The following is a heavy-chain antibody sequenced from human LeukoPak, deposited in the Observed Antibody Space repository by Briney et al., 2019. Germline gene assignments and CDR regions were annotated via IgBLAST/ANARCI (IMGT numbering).Heavy chain of an antibody. D-gene: IGHD6-13*01. CDR3: AREERQQLVSWAYGGMDV. Sequence: SQTLSLTCAISGDSVSSNSAAWNWIRQSPSRGLEWLGRTYYRSKWYNDYAVSVKSRITINPDTSKNQFSLQLNSVTPEDTAVYYCAREERQQLVSWAYGGMDVWGQGTTVTVSS. V-gene: IGHV6-1*01. CDR2: TYYRSKWYN. CDR1: GDSVSSNSAA. J-gene: IGHJ6*02.